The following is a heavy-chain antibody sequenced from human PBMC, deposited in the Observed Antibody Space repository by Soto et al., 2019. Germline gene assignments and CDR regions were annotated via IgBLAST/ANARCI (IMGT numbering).Heavy chain of an antibody. D-gene: IGHD6-13*01. J-gene: IGHJ4*02. CDR2: IYYSGST. V-gene: IGHV4-39*01. CDR3: ARRGIGSSWYSDY. CDR1: GGSISSSSYY. Sequence: NPSETLSLTCTVSGGSISSSSYYWGWIRQPPGKGLEWIGSIYYSGSTYYNPSLKSRVTISVDTSKNQFSLKLSSVTAADTAVYYCARRGIGSSWYSDYWGQGTLVTVSS.